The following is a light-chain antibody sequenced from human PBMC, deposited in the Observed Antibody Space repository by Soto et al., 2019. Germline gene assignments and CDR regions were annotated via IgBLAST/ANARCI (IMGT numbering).Light chain of an antibody. CDR2: DVS. Sequence: QSALTQPASVSAYPGQSITISCTGTSSDVGGYNYVSWYQQHPGRAPKLIIYDVSNRPSGVSTRFSGSKSGSTASLTISGLQAEDEADYYCSSYTGSNTLVFGGGTKLTVL. J-gene: IGLJ2*01. CDR1: SSDVGGYNY. CDR3: SSYTGSNTLV. V-gene: IGLV2-14*01.